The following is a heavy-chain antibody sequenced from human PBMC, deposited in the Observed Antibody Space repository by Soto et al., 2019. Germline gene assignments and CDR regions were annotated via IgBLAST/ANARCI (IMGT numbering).Heavy chain of an antibody. V-gene: IGHV1-2*02. CDR1: GYTFTALY. J-gene: IGHJ5*02. Sequence: ASVKVSCKASGYTFTALYMIWVRQAPGQGLEWMGWVNPNTGLTKYVQKFHGRVIMTRDTSINTAYMELSGLTSDDTAVYYCTTFRLDPWGQGTLVTVSS. CDR3: TTFRLDP. CDR2: VNPNTGLT.